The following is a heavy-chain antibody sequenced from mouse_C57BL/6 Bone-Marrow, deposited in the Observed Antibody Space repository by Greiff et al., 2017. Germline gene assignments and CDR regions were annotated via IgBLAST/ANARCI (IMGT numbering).Heavy chain of an antibody. CDR3: ARWGDYDEGGYAMDY. J-gene: IGHJ4*01. CDR2: IYPGGGYT. V-gene: IGHV1-63*01. Sequence: QVQLQQSGAELVRPGTSVKMSCKASGYTFTNYWIGWAKQRPGHGLEWIGDIYPGGGYTNYNEKFKGKATLTADKSSSTAYMQFSSLTSEDSAIYYCARWGDYDEGGYAMDYRGQGTSVTVSS. D-gene: IGHD2-4*01. CDR1: GYTFTNYW.